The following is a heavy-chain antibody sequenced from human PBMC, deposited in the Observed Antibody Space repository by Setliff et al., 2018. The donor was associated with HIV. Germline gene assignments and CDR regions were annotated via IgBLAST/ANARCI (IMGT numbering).Heavy chain of an antibody. CDR2: IGSYSGYT. J-gene: IGHJ4*02. Sequence: ASVKVSCKASNYTLINYGVSWVRQAPGQGLEWMGWIGSYSGYTIYAQKLKDRLTMTTDTSTSTAYMELRSLSSDDTAVYYCARVYFSVCSCFIFDYWGQGTLVSVSS. D-gene: IGHD2-15*01. CDR1: NYTLINYG. V-gene: IGHV1-18*01. CDR3: ARVYFSVCSCFIFDY.